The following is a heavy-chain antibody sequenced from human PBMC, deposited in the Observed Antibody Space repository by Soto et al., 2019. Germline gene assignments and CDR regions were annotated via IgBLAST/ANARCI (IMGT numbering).Heavy chain of an antibody. CDR1: GFTFSSYA. CDR3: ARDLAVAGRGEYYFDY. CDR2: IIGSGGST. D-gene: IGHD6-19*01. J-gene: IGHJ4*02. Sequence: GGSLRLSCAASGFTFSSYAMSWVRQAPGKEGEEVSAIIGSGGSTYYADSVKGRFTISRDNSKNTLYLQMNSLRAEDTAVYYCARDLAVAGRGEYYFDYWGQGTLVTVS. V-gene: IGHV3-23*01.